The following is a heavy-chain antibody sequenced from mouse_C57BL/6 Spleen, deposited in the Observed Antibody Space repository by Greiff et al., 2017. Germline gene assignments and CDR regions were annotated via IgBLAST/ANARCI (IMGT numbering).Heavy chain of an antibody. D-gene: IGHD2-2*01. V-gene: IGHV1-39*01. CDR1: GYSFTDYN. J-gene: IGHJ3*01. CDR3: ARLVTTDSWFAD. CDR2: INPNYGTT. Sequence: VQLQQSGPELVKPGASVKISCKASGYSFTDYNMTWVKQSHGKSLEWIGVINPNYGTTSYNQKFKGKATLTVDQSSSTAYMQRNSLTSEDSAVYYCARLVTTDSWFADRGQGTLVTVAA.